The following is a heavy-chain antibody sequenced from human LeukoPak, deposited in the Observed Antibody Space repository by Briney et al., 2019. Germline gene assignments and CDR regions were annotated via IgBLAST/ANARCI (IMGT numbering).Heavy chain of an antibody. CDR3: GSGFGCNSCMDP. V-gene: IGHV3-74*01. D-gene: IGHD4-23*01. J-gene: IGHJ5*02. Sequence: GGSLRLSCAASGCTFSTYWMNWVRQAPGKGLVWVSRINYDGNTTTYADSVKGRFTISRDNAKNMLYLQMNSLRPEDAAVYYCGSGFGCNSCMDPWGQGTLVTVSS. CDR2: INYDGNTT. CDR1: GCTFSTYW.